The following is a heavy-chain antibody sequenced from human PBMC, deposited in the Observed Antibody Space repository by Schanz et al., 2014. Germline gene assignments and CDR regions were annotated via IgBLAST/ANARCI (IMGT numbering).Heavy chain of an antibody. D-gene: IGHD2-8*01. CDR3: ARDYESDLYSPRHDAFDV. V-gene: IGHV3-48*01. CDR2: ISGSSSTK. CDR1: GITFSGYS. Sequence: VQLVESGGGVVQPGRSLRLSCAASGITFSGYSMNWVRQAPGKGLEWVSYISGSSSTKYYADSVKGRFTISRDNGKKSLYLQINSVRAEDTAVYFCARDYESDLYSPRHDAFDVWGQGTVVTVSS. J-gene: IGHJ3*01.